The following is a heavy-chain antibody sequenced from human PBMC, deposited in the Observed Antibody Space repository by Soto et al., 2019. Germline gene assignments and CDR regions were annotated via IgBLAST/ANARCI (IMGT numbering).Heavy chain of an antibody. CDR1: GGCISSGYYY. D-gene: IGHD4-17*01. J-gene: IGHJ6*02. CDR3: ASSTLYGRYV. CDR2: IYYSGST. Sequence: PSQTLSLPCSVSGGCISSGYYYWSWNRQPPGKGLQWIGKIYYSGSTYYYPSLKSRLIIARDTSKNQFSLKVGSVTAADTAVYYCASSTLYGRYVWDQGTTVTVSS. V-gene: IGHV4-30-4*01.